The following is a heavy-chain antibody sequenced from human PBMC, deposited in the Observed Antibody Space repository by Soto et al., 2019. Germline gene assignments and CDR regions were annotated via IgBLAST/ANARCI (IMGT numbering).Heavy chain of an antibody. D-gene: IGHD3-16*02. CDR1: GFTFDDYA. CDR3: AAQVGYDYVWGSYRHLPLDY. V-gene: IGHV3-66*04. CDR2: IYSGGST. Sequence: GGSLRLSCAASGFTFDDYAMHWVRQAPGRGLEWVSVIYSGGSTYYADSVKGRFTISRDNSKNTLYLQMNSLRAEDTAVYYCAAQVGYDYVWGSYRHLPLDYWGQGTLVTVSS. J-gene: IGHJ4*02.